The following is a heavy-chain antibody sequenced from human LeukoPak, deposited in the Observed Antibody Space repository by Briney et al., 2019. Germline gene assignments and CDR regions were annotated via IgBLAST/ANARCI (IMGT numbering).Heavy chain of an antibody. CDR3: AKDGARWGSGSPSLEY. CDR1: GFTFDDYT. J-gene: IGHJ4*02. V-gene: IGHV3-43*01. Sequence: GGSLRLSCAASGFTFDDYTMHGVRQAPGKGLEWVSLISWDCGSTYYADSVKGRFTISRDNSENCLYLHMNSLRTDETALYYCAKDGARWGSGSPSLEYWGQGTLVTVSS. CDR2: ISWDCGST. D-gene: IGHD3-10*01.